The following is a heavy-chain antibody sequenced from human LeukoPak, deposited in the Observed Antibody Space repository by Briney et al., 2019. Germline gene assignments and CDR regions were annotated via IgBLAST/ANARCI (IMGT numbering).Heavy chain of an antibody. Sequence: GGSLRLSCAASGFTFSSYSMNWVRQAPGKGLEWVSSISSSSSYIYYADSVKGRFTISRDNAKNSLYLQMNSLRAEDTAVYYCARDHPNYYDAFDIWGQGTMVTVSS. CDR3: ARDHPNYYDAFDI. J-gene: IGHJ3*02. D-gene: IGHD3-10*01. CDR2: ISSSSSYI. V-gene: IGHV3-21*01. CDR1: GFTFSSYS.